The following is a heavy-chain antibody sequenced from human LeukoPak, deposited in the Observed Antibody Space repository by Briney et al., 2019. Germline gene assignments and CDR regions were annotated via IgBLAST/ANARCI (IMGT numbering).Heavy chain of an antibody. Sequence: ASVKVSCKASGGTFSSYAISWVRQAPGQGLEWMGRIIPILGIANYAQKFQGRVTITADKSTSTAYMELSSLRSEDTAVYYCARDERGYSYGQSGYGMDVLGQGTTVTVSS. CDR1: GGTFSSYA. D-gene: IGHD5-18*01. CDR2: IIPILGIA. V-gene: IGHV1-69*04. J-gene: IGHJ6*02. CDR3: ARDERGYSYGQSGYGMDV.